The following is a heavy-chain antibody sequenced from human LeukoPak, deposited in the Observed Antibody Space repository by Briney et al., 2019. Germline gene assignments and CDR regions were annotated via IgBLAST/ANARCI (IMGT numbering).Heavy chain of an antibody. Sequence: GASVKVSCKASGYTFTSYGISWVRQAPGQGLEWMGWISAYNGNTNYAQKLQGRVTMTTDTSTSTAYMELRSLRSDDTAVYYCARDSRGGYPGGAYYYYYMDVWGKGTTVTVSS. CDR2: ISAYNGNT. J-gene: IGHJ6*03. CDR1: GYTFTSYG. CDR3: ARDSRGGYPGGAYYYYYMDV. V-gene: IGHV1-18*01. D-gene: IGHD6-13*01.